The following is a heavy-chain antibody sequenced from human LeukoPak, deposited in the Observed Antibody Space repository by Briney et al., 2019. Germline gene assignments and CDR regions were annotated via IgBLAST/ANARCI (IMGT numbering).Heavy chain of an antibody. CDR2: INLSDGST. CDR1: GYTFTSYY. Sequence: ASVKVSCKASGYTFTSYYMHWVRQAPAQGLEWMGIINLSDGSTSYAQKFQGRVTMTRDTSTRTVYMELSSMRSEDTAVYYCARGGRAKYYFDYWGQGTLVTVSS. V-gene: IGHV1-46*01. CDR3: ARGGRAKYYFDY. J-gene: IGHJ4*02. D-gene: IGHD6-13*01.